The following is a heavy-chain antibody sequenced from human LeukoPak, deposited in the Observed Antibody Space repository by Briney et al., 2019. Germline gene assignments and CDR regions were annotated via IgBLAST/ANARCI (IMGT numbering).Heavy chain of an antibody. V-gene: IGHV3-7*01. CDR3: ARTNYFDGSHSYPDS. J-gene: IGHJ4*02. Sequence: GGSLRLSCVASGFTFRRYWMNWGRQAPGKGLEWVANIKEDGSDKYYVDSVEGRFTISRDNAKNSLYLQMNSLRVEDTAVYYCARTNYFDGSHSYPDSWGQGTLVTVSS. D-gene: IGHD3-22*01. CDR1: GFTFRRYW. CDR2: IKEDGSDK.